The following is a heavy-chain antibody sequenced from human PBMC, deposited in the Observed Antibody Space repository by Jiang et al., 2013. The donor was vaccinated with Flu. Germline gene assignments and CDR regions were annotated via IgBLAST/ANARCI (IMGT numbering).Heavy chain of an antibody. V-gene: IGHV1-69*01. CDR1: GGTFSSYA. CDR3: ARVKVGATHLHAFDI. D-gene: IGHD1-26*01. CDR2: IIPIFGTA. Sequence: KKPGSSVKVSCKASGGTFSSYAISWVRQAPGQGLEWMGGIIPIFGTANYAQKFQGRVTITADESTSTAYMELSSLRSEDTAVYYCARVKVGATHLHAFDIWGQGTMVTVSS. J-gene: IGHJ3*02.